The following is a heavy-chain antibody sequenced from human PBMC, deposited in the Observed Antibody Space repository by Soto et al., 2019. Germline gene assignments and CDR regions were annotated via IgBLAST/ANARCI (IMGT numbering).Heavy chain of an antibody. CDR2: IWNAGNNK. Sequence: PGGSLRLSCAASGFTFSSHAMNWVRQAPGKGLEWVALIWNAGNNKYYTDAGSVKGRFTISRDNSRNTLYLEMNSVRADDTAVYYCARGKEYSNFGYFDYWGQGPLGT. D-gene: IGHD4-4*01. V-gene: IGHV3-33*01. CDR1: GFTFSSHA. CDR3: ARGKEYSNFGYFDY. J-gene: IGHJ4*02.